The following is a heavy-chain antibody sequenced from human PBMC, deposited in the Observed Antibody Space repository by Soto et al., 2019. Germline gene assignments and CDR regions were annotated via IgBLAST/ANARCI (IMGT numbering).Heavy chain of an antibody. CDR1: GYTFTSYG. Sequence: QVQLVQSGAEVKKPGASVKVSCKASGYTFTSYGISWVRQAPGQGREWMGWISDYNGNTNYAQKLQGRVSMTTDTSTSTAYMELSRLRSDDTAVYYCERVGKGSSWSDYWGQGTLVTVSS. CDR3: ERVGKGSSWSDY. CDR2: ISDYNGNT. D-gene: IGHD6-13*01. J-gene: IGHJ4*02. V-gene: IGHV1-18*01.